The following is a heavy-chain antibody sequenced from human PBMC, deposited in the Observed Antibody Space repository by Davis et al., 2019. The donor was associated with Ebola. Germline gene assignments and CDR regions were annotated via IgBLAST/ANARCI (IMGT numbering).Heavy chain of an antibody. CDR2: IYPDDSDT. V-gene: IGHV5-51*06. CDR1: GYIFDNYW. Sequence: KVSCKGSGYIFDNYWIGWVRHLPGKGLEWRGFIYPDDSDTRFGPTFQGQVTISVDKSISTAYLHWNSLRASDTAPYFCARRGYSYGLDVWGQGTTVTVSS. CDR3: ARRGYSYGLDV. D-gene: IGHD2-2*03. J-gene: IGHJ6*02.